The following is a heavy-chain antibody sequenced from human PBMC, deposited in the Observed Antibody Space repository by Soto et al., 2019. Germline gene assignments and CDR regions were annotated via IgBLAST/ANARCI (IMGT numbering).Heavy chain of an antibody. CDR2: IFPLTDIP. V-gene: IGHV1-69*04. J-gene: IGHJ4*02. Sequence: SVKVSCKASGYTFTSYGINWVRQAPGQGLEWMGSIFPLTDIPDYAQNFQARLTISADKSTSTAYMELSSLTSDDTAMYFCARGPLVVLNYFESWGQGTLVTVSS. CDR1: GYTFTSYG. CDR3: ARGPLVVLNYFES.